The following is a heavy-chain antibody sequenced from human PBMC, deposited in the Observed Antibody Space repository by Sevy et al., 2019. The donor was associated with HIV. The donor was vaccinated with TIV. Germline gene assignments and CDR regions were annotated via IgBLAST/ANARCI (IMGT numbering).Heavy chain of an antibody. CDR3: AREGMMEGFDY. CDR1: GGSISSYY. Sequence: SETLSLTCTVSGGSISSYYWSWIRQPPGKGLEWIGYIYYSGSANYNPSLKSRVTISVDKSKNQFSLKLSSVTAADTAVYYCAREGMMEGFDYWGQGTLVTVSS. D-gene: IGHD3-16*01. V-gene: IGHV4-59*01. CDR2: IYYSGSA. J-gene: IGHJ4*02.